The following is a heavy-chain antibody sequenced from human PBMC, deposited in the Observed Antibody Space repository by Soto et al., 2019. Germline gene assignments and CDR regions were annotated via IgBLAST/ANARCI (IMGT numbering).Heavy chain of an antibody. CDR3: ARGDDSSGYYFDY. J-gene: IGHJ4*02. V-gene: IGHV4-59*01. D-gene: IGHD3-22*01. CDR2: IYYSGST. Sequence: SLTCTVSGGSISSYYWSWIRQPPGKGLEWIGYIYYSGSTNYNPSLKSRVTISVDTSKNQFSLKLSSVTAADTAVYYCARGDDSSGYYFDYWGQGTLVTVSS. CDR1: GGSISSYY.